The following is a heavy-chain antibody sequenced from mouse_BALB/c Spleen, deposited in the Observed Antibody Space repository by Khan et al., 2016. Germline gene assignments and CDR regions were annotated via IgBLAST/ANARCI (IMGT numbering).Heavy chain of an antibody. CDR2: IYPGDGDT. D-gene: IGHD1-1*01. Sequence: QVQLQQSGAELARPGASVKLSCKASGYTFTSYWMQWVKQRPGQGLEWIGAIYPGDGDTRYTQKFKGKATLTADKSSSTAYMQLSSLASEDSAVYYCASYYGSSYDYFDDWGQGTTLTVSS. CDR3: ASYYGSSYDYFDD. V-gene: IGHV1-87*01. J-gene: IGHJ2*01. CDR1: GYTFTSYW.